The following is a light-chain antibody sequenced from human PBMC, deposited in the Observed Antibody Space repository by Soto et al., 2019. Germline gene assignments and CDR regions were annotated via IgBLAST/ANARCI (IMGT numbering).Light chain of an antibody. V-gene: IGKV3-20*01. Sequence: EILLTQSPGTLSLSPGERATLSCRASQNVGSRYLSWYQQKPGQAPRLLIYGTSNRATGIPDRFSGSGSATDSSVKISSVEPGALAAYYCPQYCRSPPTFRKGT. J-gene: IGKJ1*01. CDR3: PQYCRSPPT. CDR1: QNVGSRY. CDR2: GTS.